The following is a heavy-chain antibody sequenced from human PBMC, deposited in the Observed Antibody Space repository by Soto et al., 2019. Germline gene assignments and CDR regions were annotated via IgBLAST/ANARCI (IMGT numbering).Heavy chain of an antibody. Sequence: PGGSLRPSCAASGFTFSSYAMRWVSQAPGKGLEWVSAVSGSGGSKYYADCVKGRFTISRDKSKNTLYLQMNRLRAEDTAVYYCAKSGSYSYYYGMDVWGQGTTVTVSS. D-gene: IGHD1-26*01. J-gene: IGHJ6*02. CDR3: AKSGSYSYYYGMDV. CDR1: GFTFSSYA. V-gene: IGHV3-23*01. CDR2: VSGSGGSK.